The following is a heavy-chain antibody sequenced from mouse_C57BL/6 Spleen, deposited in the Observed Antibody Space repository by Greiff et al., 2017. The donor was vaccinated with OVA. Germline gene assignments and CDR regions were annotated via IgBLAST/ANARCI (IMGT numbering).Heavy chain of an antibody. CDR3: ARRMGYGSSYDWYFDV. CDR2: IDPSDSYT. D-gene: IGHD1-1*01. CDR1: GYTFTSYW. J-gene: IGHJ1*03. V-gene: IGHV1-69*01. Sequence: VQLQQPGAELVMPGASVKLSCKASGYTFTSYWMHWVKQRPGQGLEWIGEIDPSDSYTNYNQKFKGKSKLTVDKSSSTAYMQLSSLTSEDSAVYYCARRMGYGSSYDWYFDVWGTGTTVTVSS.